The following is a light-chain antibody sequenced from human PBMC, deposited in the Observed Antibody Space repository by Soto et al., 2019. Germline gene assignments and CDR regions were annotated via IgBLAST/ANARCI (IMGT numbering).Light chain of an antibody. CDR1: TGTVTSGHY. J-gene: IGLJ2*01. CDR2: DAV. V-gene: IGLV7-46*01. Sequence: QAVVTQEPSLTVSPGGTVTLTCGSSTGTVTSGHYPYWFHQKPGQAPKTLIYDAVYKHSWTPARLSGSLLGGKAALTLSGAQPEDEADYYCLLFYNEVRIFGGGTKVTVL. CDR3: LLFYNEVRI.